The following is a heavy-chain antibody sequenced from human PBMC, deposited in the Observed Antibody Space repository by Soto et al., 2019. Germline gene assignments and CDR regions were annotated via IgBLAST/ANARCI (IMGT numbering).Heavy chain of an antibody. Sequence: GRSQRRSEAAPVGKRSSSRRNWFRQDTEKGLEWVSYIGSSSSTIYYADSVKGRFTISRDNAKNSLFLQMKSLRAEDTAVYYCAREGPVGGVFTGFAPWGKGTLVTV. J-gene: IGHJ5*02. V-gene: IGHV3-48*01. CDR3: AREGPVGGVFTGFAP. CDR1: VGKRSSSR. CDR2: IGSSSSTI. D-gene: IGHD3-3*01.